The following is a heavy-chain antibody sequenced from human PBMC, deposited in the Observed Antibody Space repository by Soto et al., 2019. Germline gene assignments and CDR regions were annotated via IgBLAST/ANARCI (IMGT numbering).Heavy chain of an antibody. J-gene: IGHJ6*02. D-gene: IGHD2-2*01. V-gene: IGHV1-18*01. CDR1: GYPFPTYD. CDR2: ISTYHGHT. Sequence: QVQLVPSGAEVKKPGASVKVSCKASGYPFPTYDISWVRQAPGPGLEWMGRISTYHGHTNSPQSLQGRLTMTTYKRNTSYTRSPPGRLNRTTDTATTTADKELRSLRSDDTAVYYCARDPYHGRRGNAPNLYGMDVWGQGTTGNGSS. CDR3: ARDPYHGRRGNAPNLYGMDV.